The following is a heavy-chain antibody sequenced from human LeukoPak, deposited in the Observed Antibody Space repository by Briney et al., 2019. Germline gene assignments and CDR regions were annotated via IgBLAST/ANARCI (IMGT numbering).Heavy chain of an antibody. CDR1: GGSISSYY. J-gene: IGHJ4*02. D-gene: IGHD3-22*01. Sequence: PSETLSLTCTVSGGSISSYYWSWIRQPPGKGLEWIGYIYYSGSTNYNPSLKSRVTISVDTSKNQFSLKLSSVTAADTAVYYCARVGGYLAFDYWGQGTLVTVSS. V-gene: IGHV4-59*01. CDR3: ARVGGYLAFDY. CDR2: IYYSGST.